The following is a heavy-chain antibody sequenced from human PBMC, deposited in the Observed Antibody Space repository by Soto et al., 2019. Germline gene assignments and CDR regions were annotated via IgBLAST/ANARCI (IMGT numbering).Heavy chain of an antibody. J-gene: IGHJ6*02. CDR3: ASGELRFLEWFPLSYYYYGMDV. Sequence: ASVKVSCKASGYTFTSYGISWVRQAPGQGLEWMGWISAYNGNTNYAQKLQGRVTMTTDTSTSTAYMELRSLRSDDTAVYYCASGELRFLEWFPLSYYYYGMDVWGQGTTVTVSS. CDR1: GYTFTSYG. V-gene: IGHV1-18*04. CDR2: ISAYNGNT. D-gene: IGHD3-3*01.